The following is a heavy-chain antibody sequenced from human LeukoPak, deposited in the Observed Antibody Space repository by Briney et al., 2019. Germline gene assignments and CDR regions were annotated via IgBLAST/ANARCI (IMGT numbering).Heavy chain of an antibody. J-gene: IGHJ4*02. D-gene: IGHD6-19*01. CDR2: ISYDGSNE. CDR3: AKDVHPWSSGWEYFGQ. V-gene: IGHV3-30*18. Sequence: AGGSLRLSCAASGFTFSSYGMHWVRQAAGKGLECVAAISYDGSNEYYADSVKGRFTISRDNFTNTLYLQMNSLRTEDTAVYYCAKDVHPWSSGWEYFGQWGLGTLVTVSS. CDR1: GFTFSSYG.